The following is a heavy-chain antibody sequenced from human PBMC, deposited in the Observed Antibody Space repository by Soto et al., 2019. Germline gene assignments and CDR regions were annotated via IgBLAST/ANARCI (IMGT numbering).Heavy chain of an antibody. Sequence: GESLKSSCKGSGYSFTSYWISWVRQMPAKGLEWMGRIDPSDSYTNYSPSFQGHVTFSADKPISTPYLKWSGLKASATAMYYCARLTKGYCSSTSCYPYYYYGMDVGGQGTTAPVPS. D-gene: IGHD2-2*01. CDR1: GYSFTSYW. J-gene: IGHJ6*02. V-gene: IGHV5-10-1*01. CDR2: IDPSDSYT. CDR3: ARLTKGYCSSTSCYPYYYYGMDV.